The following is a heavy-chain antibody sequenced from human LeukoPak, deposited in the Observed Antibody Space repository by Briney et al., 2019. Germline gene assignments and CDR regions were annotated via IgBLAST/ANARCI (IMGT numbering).Heavy chain of an antibody. V-gene: IGHV3-30-3*01. CDR2: ISYDGSNK. CDR1: GFTFSSYA. CDR3: ARAPGQWWPYLYFDY. D-gene: IGHD2-15*01. Sequence: PGGSLRLSCAASGFTFSSYAMHWVRQAPGKGLEWVAFISYDGSNKYYADSVKGRFTISRDNSKNTLYLQMNSLRAEDTAVYYCARAPGQWWPYLYFDYWGQGTLVTVSS. J-gene: IGHJ4*02.